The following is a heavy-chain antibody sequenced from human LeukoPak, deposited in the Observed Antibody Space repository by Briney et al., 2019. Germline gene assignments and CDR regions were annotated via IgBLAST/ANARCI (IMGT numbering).Heavy chain of an antibody. Sequence: SETLSLTCNVSGGSISSSSYYWGWIRQPPGKGLEWIGIIYHSGSTSYYNPSLKSRVTMSVDTSNNQFSLKLNSVTAADTAVYYCVREGWQWLVHAFDIWGQGTMVTGSS. J-gene: IGHJ3*02. D-gene: IGHD6-19*01. CDR1: GGSISSSSYY. V-gene: IGHV4-39*07. CDR2: IYHSGSTS. CDR3: VREGWQWLVHAFDI.